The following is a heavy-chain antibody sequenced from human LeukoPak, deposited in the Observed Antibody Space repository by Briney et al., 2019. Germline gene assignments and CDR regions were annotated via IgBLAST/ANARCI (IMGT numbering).Heavy chain of an antibody. CDR2: IYYSGST. V-gene: IGHV4-59*01. Sequence: SETLSLTCTVSGDSISSYYWSWIRQPPGKGLEWIGYIYYSGSTNYNPSLKSRVTISLDTSKNQFSLKLSSVTGADTAVYYCASCTLRGFWSCYHYWGQGTLVTVSS. J-gene: IGHJ4*02. CDR1: GDSISSYY. CDR3: ASCTLRGFWSCYHY. D-gene: IGHD3-3*01.